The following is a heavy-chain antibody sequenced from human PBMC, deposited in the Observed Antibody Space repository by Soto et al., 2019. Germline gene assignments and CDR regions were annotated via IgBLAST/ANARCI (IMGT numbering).Heavy chain of an antibody. J-gene: IGHJ3*02. D-gene: IGHD1-26*01. CDR3: AKDPVGAKDAFDM. CDR2: ISGSSDST. Sequence: EVQLLESGGGLVQPGGSLRLSCAASGFTFSSYAMSWVRQAPGGGLEWVSVISGSSDSTHYADSVKGRFTISRDNSKNTLNLQMNSLRAEDTAVYYCAKDPVGAKDAFDMCGQGTMVTVSS. V-gene: IGHV3-23*01. CDR1: GFTFSSYA.